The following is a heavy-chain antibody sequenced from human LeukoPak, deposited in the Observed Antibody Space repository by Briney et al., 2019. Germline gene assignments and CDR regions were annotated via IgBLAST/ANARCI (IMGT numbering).Heavy chain of an antibody. Sequence: GGSLRLSCAASGFTFSSYAMTWVRQAPGKGLEWVSAISGSGGSTYYADSVKGRCTISRDNSKNTLYLQMNSLRVEDTAVYYCARGLFLSGYLDAFDIWGQGTVVTVSS. D-gene: IGHD3-22*01. J-gene: IGHJ3*02. CDR2: ISGSGGST. CDR1: GFTFSSYA. V-gene: IGHV3-23*01. CDR3: ARGLFLSGYLDAFDI.